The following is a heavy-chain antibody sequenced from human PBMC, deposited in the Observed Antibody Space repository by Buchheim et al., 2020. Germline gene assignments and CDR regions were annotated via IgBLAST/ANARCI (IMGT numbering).Heavy chain of an antibody. Sequence: QVQLVESGGGVVQPGRSLRLSCAASGFTFSNYGMHWVRQAPGKGLEWVAVILFDGSNQYYADSVKGRFTISRDNSMNTLYLQMNSLRPEDTAVYYCAKVGADGCPYWGQGTL. J-gene: IGHJ4*02. V-gene: IGHV3-30*18. CDR2: ILFDGSNQ. CDR3: AKVGADGCPY. CDR1: GFTFSNYG. D-gene: IGHD3-10*01.